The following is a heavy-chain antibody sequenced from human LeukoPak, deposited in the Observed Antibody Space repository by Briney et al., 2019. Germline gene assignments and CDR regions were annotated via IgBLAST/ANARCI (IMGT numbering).Heavy chain of an antibody. CDR1: GYSFTSHW. CDR3: ARRYCSSITCYFFDY. J-gene: IGHJ4*02. CDR2: INPADSDT. V-gene: IGHV5-51*01. Sequence: GESLKISCQGSGYSFTSHWIGWVRQLPGKGLEWMGIINPADSDTRYSPSFQGQVTISVDKSISTAYLQWSSLVASDTAMYYCARRYCSSITCYFFDYWGQGALVTVSS. D-gene: IGHD2-2*01.